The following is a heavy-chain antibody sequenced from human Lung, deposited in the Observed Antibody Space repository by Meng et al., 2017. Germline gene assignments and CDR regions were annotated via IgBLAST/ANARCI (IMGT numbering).Heavy chain of an antibody. D-gene: IGHD4-17*01. J-gene: IGHJ4*02. CDR1: GFTFSTHW. CDR2: ITGDGSST. Sequence: EVPRGESGGGLVTPGGSLRLSCEASGFTFSTHWMHWVRQAPGKGLEWVSRITGDGSSTIYADSVQGRFTMSRDNAKNTLSLQMNSLRAEDTAVYYCARGGVTTDDWGQGTVVTVSS. CDR3: ARGGVTTDD. V-gene: IGHV3-74*01.